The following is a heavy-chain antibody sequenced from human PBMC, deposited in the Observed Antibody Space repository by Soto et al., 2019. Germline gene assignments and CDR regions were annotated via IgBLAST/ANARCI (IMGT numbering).Heavy chain of an antibody. CDR1: GFTFSSNW. CDR3: ARDGEGF. V-gene: IGHV3-74*01. Sequence: VQLVESGGGLVQPGGSLRLSCAASGFTFSSNWMHWVRRVPGRGLVWVARINTDGSATNYVDSVKGRFTVSRDNAKNTLYLQMNSLRVEDTAVYYCARDGEGFWGQGPLVTVSS. J-gene: IGHJ4*02. D-gene: IGHD2-21*01. CDR2: INTDGSAT.